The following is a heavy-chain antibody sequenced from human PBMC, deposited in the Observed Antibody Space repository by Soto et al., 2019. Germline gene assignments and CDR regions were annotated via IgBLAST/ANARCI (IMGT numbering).Heavy chain of an antibody. CDR2: ISVYNGNT. CDR1: GYTFTTHG. J-gene: IGHJ6*02. CDR3: ARENPPDV. Sequence: ASVDVSCKASGYTFTTHGIIWVRQAPGQGLEWMGWISVYNGNTNYPQKVQGRVTMTTDTSTSTAYMELRSLRSDDTAVYYCARENPPDVWGQGTTVTVSS. V-gene: IGHV1-18*04.